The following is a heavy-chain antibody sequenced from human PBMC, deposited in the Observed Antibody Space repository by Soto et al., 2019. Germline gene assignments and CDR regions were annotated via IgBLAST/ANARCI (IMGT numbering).Heavy chain of an antibody. Sequence: QVQLVQSGAEVKKPGSSVKVSCKASGGTFSSYAISWVRQAPGQGLEWMGGIIPIFGTANYAQKFQGRVTIISGESTSTAYRELSRLRSEETAVYCCAGEDCTNGVCYMAYWGQGTLVTVSS. V-gene: IGHV1-69*05. D-gene: IGHD2-8*01. CDR3: AGEDCTNGVCYMAY. CDR2: IIPIFGTA. J-gene: IGHJ4*02. CDR1: GGTFSSYA.